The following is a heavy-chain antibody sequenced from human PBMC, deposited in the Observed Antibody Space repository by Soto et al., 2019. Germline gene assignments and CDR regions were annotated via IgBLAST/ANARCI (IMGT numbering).Heavy chain of an antibody. CDR3: ARGSSWYLDKWFDP. V-gene: IGHV4-59*08. D-gene: IGHD6-13*01. J-gene: IGHJ5*02. Sequence: PSETLSLTCTVSGGSISSYYWSWIRQPPGKGLEWIGYIYSSGNTNYNPSLKSRVTISVDTSKNQFSLKLSSVTAADTATYYCARGSSWYLDKWFDPWGQGTLVTVSS. CDR2: IYSSGNT. CDR1: GGSISSYY.